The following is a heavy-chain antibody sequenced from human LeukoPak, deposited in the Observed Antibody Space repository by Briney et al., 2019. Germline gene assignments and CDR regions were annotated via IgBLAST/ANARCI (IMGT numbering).Heavy chain of an antibody. Sequence: GGSLRLSCAASGFTFSNALMSWVRQAPEKGLEWVGRIKSKTDGGTTDYAAPVKGRFTISRDDSKNTLYLQMNSLKTEDTAVYYCTTDPRYSSSRPNAFDIWGQGTMVTVSS. D-gene: IGHD6-13*01. CDR3: TTDPRYSSSRPNAFDI. CDR1: GFTFSNAL. J-gene: IGHJ3*02. V-gene: IGHV3-15*01. CDR2: IKSKTDGGTT.